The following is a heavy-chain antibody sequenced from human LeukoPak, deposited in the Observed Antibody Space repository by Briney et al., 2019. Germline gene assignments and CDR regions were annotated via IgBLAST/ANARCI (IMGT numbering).Heavy chain of an antibody. D-gene: IGHD3-10*01. V-gene: IGHV4-59*01. CDR3: ARGDYYGYYFDY. CDR1: GGSISSYY. CDR2: IYYSGST. Sequence: TSETLSLTCTVSGGSISSYYWSWIRQPPGKGLEWIGYIYYSGSTNYNPSLKSRVTISVDTSKNQFSLKLSSVTAADTAVYYCARGDYYGYYFDYWGQGTLVTVSS. J-gene: IGHJ4*02.